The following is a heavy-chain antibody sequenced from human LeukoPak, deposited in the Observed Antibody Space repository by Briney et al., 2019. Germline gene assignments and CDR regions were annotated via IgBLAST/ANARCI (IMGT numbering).Heavy chain of an antibody. D-gene: IGHD3-22*01. CDR3: VRLRRNSDRSGYYYYYD. Sequence: GGSLRLSCAASGYTFSDFSVNWVRQAPGKGLEWVSSISVRSKYRYYADSVRGRFTISRDDARDSLFLQMNSLRAEDTAVYFCVRLRRNSDRSGYYYYYDWGQGTLVTVSS. J-gene: IGHJ4*02. CDR1: GYTFSDFS. CDR2: ISVRSKYR. V-gene: IGHV3-21*01.